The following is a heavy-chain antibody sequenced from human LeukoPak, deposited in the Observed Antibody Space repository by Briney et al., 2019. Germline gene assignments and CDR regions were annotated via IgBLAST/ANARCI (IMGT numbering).Heavy chain of an antibody. D-gene: IGHD3-9*01. Sequence: PSETLSLTCTDSGGSISSGDHYWSWIRQPPGKGLEWLGHIYYRGGTNYNSSLKSRVSISVDTSKNQFSLKLTSVTAADTAVYYCAREGYDILTGSTRAFDIWGHGTKVIVSS. CDR3: AREGYDILTGSTRAFDI. CDR1: GGSISSGDHY. CDR2: IYYRGGT. V-gene: IGHV4-30-4*01. J-gene: IGHJ3*02.